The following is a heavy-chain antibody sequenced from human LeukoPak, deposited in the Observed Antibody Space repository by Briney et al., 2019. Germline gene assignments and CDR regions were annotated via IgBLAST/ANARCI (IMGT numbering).Heavy chain of an antibody. CDR3: AREVAEGGSSWTLYYFDY. CDR1: GGTVSRYA. CDR2: IIPIFGIA. D-gene: IGHD6-13*01. J-gene: IGHJ4*02. V-gene: IGHV1-69*04. Sequence: GASVKVSCKASGGTVSRYAISWVRQAPGQGLEWMGRIIPIFGIANYAQKFQGRVTITADKSTSTAYMELSSLRSEDTAVYYCAREVAEGGSSWTLYYFDYWGQGTLVTVSS.